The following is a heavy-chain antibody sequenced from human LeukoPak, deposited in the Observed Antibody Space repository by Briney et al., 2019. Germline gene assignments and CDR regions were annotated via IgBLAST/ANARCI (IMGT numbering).Heavy chain of an antibody. CDR2: LYASGST. CDR3: ARGGGAYLKFDP. CDR1: GGSISNYY. J-gene: IGHJ5*01. Sequence: SETLSLTCTLPGGSISNYYWSWIRHPAGKGLEWIGCLYASGSTNYNPSLKSRVTMSVDTSKNQFSLKLSSVTAADTAVCSCARGGGAYLKFDPWGQGTLVTVSS. D-gene: IGHD2/OR15-2a*01. V-gene: IGHV4-4*07.